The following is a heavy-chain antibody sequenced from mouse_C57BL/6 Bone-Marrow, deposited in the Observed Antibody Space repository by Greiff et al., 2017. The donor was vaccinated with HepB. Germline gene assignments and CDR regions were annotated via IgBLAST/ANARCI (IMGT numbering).Heavy chain of an antibody. CDR2: INPNNGGT. CDR3: ARELLLRGTMDY. J-gene: IGHJ4*01. V-gene: IGHV1-18*01. D-gene: IGHD1-1*01. Sequence: VHVKQSGPELVKPGASVKIPCKASGYTFTDYNMDWVKQSHGKSLEWIGDINPNNGGTIYNQKFKGKATLTVDKSSSTAYMELRSLTSEDTAVYYCARELLLRGTMDYWGQGTSVTVSS. CDR1: GYTFTDYN.